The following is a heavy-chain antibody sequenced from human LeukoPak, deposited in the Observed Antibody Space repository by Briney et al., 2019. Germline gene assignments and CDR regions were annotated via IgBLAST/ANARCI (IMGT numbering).Heavy chain of an antibody. J-gene: IGHJ5*02. V-gene: IGHV1-46*01. CDR1: GYTFTSYY. D-gene: IGHD3-22*01. CDR2: INPSGGST. CDR3: ARSYYYDSIGYYYSVYNWFDP. Sequence: ASVKVSCKASGYTFTSYYMHWVRQAPGQGLEWMGIINPSGGSTSYAQKFQGRVTMTRDTSTSTVYMELSSLRSEDTAVYYCARSYYYDSIGYYYSVYNWFDPWGQGTLVTVSS.